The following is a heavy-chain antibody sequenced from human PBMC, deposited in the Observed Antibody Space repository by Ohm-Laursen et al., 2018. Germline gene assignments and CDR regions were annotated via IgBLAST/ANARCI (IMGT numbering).Heavy chain of an antibody. D-gene: IGHD6-19*01. CDR2: ISNSGIST. Sequence: SLRLSCAASGFNFKNYWMTWVRQAPGKGLEWVSGISNSGISTYYADSVKGRFTISRDNSKNTLYLQMNSLRAEDTAVYYCAKAALKYSSGWYYFDYWGQGTLVTVSS. CDR3: AKAALKYSSGWYYFDY. J-gene: IGHJ4*02. V-gene: IGHV3-23*01. CDR1: GFNFKNYW.